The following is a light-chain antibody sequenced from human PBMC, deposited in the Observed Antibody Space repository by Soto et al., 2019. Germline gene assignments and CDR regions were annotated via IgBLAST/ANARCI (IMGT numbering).Light chain of an antibody. CDR2: EVN. CDR1: SNDVGGYNY. J-gene: IGLJ2*01. CDR3: SSYAGSNNLV. Sequence: QSALTQPASVSGSPGQSITISCTGTSNDVGGYNYVSWYQQHPGKAPKLMIFEVNKRPSGVPDRFSGSKSGNTASLTVSGLQAEDEANYYCSSYAGSNNLVFGGGTKLTVL. V-gene: IGLV2-8*01.